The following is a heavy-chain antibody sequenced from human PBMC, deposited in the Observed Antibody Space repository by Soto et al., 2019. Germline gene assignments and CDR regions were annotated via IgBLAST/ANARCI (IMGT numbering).Heavy chain of an antibody. V-gene: IGHV4-59*01. CDR2: IYYSGST. D-gene: IGHD5-18*01. J-gene: IGHJ4*02. Sequence: PSETLSLTCTVSGGSISSYYWSWIRQPPGKGLEWIGYIYYSGSTNYNPSLKSRVTISVDTSKNQFSLKLSSVTAADTAVYYCARARTGGYSYGRYYFDYWGQGTLVTVSS. CDR3: ARARTGGYSYGRYYFDY. CDR1: GGSISSYY.